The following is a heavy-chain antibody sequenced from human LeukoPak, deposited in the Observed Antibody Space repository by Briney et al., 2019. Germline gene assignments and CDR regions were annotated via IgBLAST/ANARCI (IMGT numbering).Heavy chain of an antibody. Sequence: GGSLRLSCAASGFTFSSYTMNWVRQAPGQGLEWVSYISSGGGSIFYADSVKGRFSISRDNAKNSLYLQMNSLRAEDTAVYYCARVLNYYDNSGYYFSYWGQGTLVTVSS. D-gene: IGHD3-22*01. CDR2: ISSGGGSI. V-gene: IGHV3-48*01. J-gene: IGHJ4*02. CDR1: GFTFSSYT. CDR3: ARVLNYYDNSGYYFSY.